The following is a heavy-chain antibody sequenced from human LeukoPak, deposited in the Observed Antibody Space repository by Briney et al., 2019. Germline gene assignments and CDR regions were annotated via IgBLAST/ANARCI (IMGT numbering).Heavy chain of an antibody. J-gene: IGHJ5*02. V-gene: IGHV1-69*13. Sequence: SVKVSCKASGGTFSSYAISWVRQAPGQGLEWMGGIIPISGTANYAQKFQGRVTITADESTSTAYMELSSLRSEDTAVYYCARRSYCGGDCYTNWFDPWGQGTLVTVSS. D-gene: IGHD2-21*02. CDR2: IIPISGTA. CDR1: GGTFSSYA. CDR3: ARRSYCGGDCYTNWFDP.